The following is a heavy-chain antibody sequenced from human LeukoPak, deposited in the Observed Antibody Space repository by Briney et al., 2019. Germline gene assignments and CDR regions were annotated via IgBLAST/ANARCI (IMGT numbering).Heavy chain of an antibody. CDR3: AKDGMPANSPRTFDI. Sequence: PGGSLRLSCAASGFTFSSYAMSWVRLAPGKGLEWVSALSGSGADTFYADSVKGRFTISRDNSKNTLYLQRNGLRAEDTAIYYCAKDGMPANSPRTFDIWGQGTMVTVFS. J-gene: IGHJ3*02. CDR1: GFTFSSYA. V-gene: IGHV3-23*01. D-gene: IGHD4-23*01. CDR2: LSGSGADT.